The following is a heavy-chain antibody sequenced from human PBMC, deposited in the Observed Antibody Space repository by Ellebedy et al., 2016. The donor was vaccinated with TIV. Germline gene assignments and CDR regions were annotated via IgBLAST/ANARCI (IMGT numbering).Heavy chain of an antibody. D-gene: IGHD5-24*01. CDR1: GFTFSSYA. CDR3: ARGDGYNYFDY. J-gene: IGHJ4*02. V-gene: IGHV3-33*01. CDR2: IWFDGSNK. Sequence: GGSLRLSXAASGFTFSSYAMHWVRQAPGKGLEWVAVIWFDGSNKFYADSVKGRFTISRDNSKNTLYLQMNSLRAEDTAVYYCARGDGYNYFDYWGQGTLVTVSS.